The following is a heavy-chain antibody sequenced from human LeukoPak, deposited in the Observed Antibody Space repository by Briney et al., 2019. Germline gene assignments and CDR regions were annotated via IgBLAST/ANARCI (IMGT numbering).Heavy chain of an antibody. CDR1: GGSISSHY. Sequence: SETLSLTCTVPGGSISSHYWSWIRQPPGKGLEWIGYIYYSGSANYNPSLKSRVTISVDTSKNQFSLKLSSVTAADTAVYYCARDPDYGWFDPWGQGTLVTVSS. CDR3: ARDPDYGWFDP. V-gene: IGHV4-59*11. CDR2: IYYSGSA. J-gene: IGHJ5*02. D-gene: IGHD3-16*01.